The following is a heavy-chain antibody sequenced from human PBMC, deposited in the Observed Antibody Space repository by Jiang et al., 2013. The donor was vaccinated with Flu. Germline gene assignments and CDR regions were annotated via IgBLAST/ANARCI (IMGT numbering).Heavy chain of an antibody. CDR1: GGSISSYY. D-gene: IGHD3-10*01. Sequence: GLVKPSETLSLTCTVSGGSISSYYWSWIRQPPGKGLEWIGYIYYSGSTNYNPSLKSRVTISVDTSKNQFSLKLSSVTAADTAVYYCARSLWFGELSGSFDYWGQGTLVTVSS. V-gene: IGHV4-59*01. CDR2: IYYSGST. J-gene: IGHJ4*02. CDR3: ARSLWFGELSGSFDY.